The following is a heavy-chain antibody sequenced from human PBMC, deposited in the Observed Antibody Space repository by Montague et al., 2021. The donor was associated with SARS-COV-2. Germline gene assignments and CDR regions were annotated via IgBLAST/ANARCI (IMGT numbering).Heavy chain of an antibody. CDR1: GGSFSGYY. CDR3: ARGRLRFFLTVAYYYGMDV. D-gene: IGHD3-3*01. V-gene: IGHV4-34*01. CDR2: INHSGST. Sequence: SETLSLTCAVYGGSFSGYYWSWIRQPPGKGLEWIGEINHSGSTNXNPSLKSRVTISVDTSKNQFSLKLSSVTASDTAVYYCARGRLRFFLTVAYYYGMDVWGQGTPVTVSS. J-gene: IGHJ6*02.